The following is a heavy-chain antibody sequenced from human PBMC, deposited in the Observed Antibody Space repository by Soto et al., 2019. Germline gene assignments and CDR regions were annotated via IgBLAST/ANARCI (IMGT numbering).Heavy chain of an antibody. Sequence: GASVKVSCKASGYTFTSYDINWVRQATGQGLEWMGWMNPNSGNTGYAQKFQGRVTMTRNTSISTAYMELSSLRSEDTAVYYCAKTGIAAAGRRGYKWFDPWGQGTLVTVSS. V-gene: IGHV1-8*01. CDR1: GYTFTSYD. D-gene: IGHD6-13*01. J-gene: IGHJ5*02. CDR2: MNPNSGNT. CDR3: AKTGIAAAGRRGYKWFDP.